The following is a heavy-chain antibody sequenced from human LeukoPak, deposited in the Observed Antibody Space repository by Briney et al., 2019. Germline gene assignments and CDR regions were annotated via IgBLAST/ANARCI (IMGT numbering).Heavy chain of an antibody. Sequence: PGGSLRLSCEASGFTFSTYGMHWVRQAPGKGLEWVAVIWYDGSNKNYADSVKGRFTISRDNSKNTLYLQMNSLRAEDTAVYYCAKETIYYYDSSGYTWGQGTLVTVSS. CDR3: AKETIYYYDSSGYT. J-gene: IGHJ4*02. D-gene: IGHD3-22*01. CDR1: GFTFSTYG. V-gene: IGHV3-33*06. CDR2: IWYDGSNK.